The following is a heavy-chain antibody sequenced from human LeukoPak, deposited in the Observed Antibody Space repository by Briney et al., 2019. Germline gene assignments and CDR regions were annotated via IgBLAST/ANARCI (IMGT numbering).Heavy chain of an antibody. D-gene: IGHD2-2*01. V-gene: IGHV1-2*02. CDR3: ARVRYCSSTSCYNTYYYYMDV. Sequence: ASVKVSCKASGYTFTGYYMHWVRQAPGQGLEWMGWINPNSGGTNYAQKFQGRVTMTRDTSISTAYMELSRLRPDDTAVYYCARVRYCSSTSCYNTYYYYMDVWGKGTTVTVSS. CDR2: INPNSGGT. J-gene: IGHJ6*03. CDR1: GYTFTGYY.